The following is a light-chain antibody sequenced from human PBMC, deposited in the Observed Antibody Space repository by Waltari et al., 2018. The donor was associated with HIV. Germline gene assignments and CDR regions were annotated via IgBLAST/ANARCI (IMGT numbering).Light chain of an antibody. J-gene: IGLJ2*01. CDR3: SSYAPTNNFYVL. Sequence: QSALTQPHSASGSPGQSVTISCTGPSSDIGGYNYVSWYQQHPGKAPKLIMTEVTKRPSGVPDRFSGSKSGNTASLTVSGLQAEDEAHYYCSSYAPTNNFYVLFGGGTALTVL. CDR2: EVT. V-gene: IGLV2-8*01. CDR1: SSDIGGYNY.